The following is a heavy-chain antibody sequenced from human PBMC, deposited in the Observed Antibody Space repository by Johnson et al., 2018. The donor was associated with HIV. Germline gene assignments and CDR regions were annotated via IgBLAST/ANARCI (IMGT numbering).Heavy chain of an antibody. D-gene: IGHD6-25*01. CDR1: GFTFSSYG. Sequence: QVQLVESGGGVVQPGGSLRLSCAASGFTFSSYGMHWVRQAPGKGLEWVAFIRYDGSNKYYADSVKGRFTISRDNAKNSLFLQMNSLRAEDTALYYCAREGLKQRERGDGDAFDIWGQGTMVTVSS. V-gene: IGHV3-30*02. J-gene: IGHJ3*02. CDR3: AREGLKQRERGDGDAFDI. CDR2: IRYDGSNK.